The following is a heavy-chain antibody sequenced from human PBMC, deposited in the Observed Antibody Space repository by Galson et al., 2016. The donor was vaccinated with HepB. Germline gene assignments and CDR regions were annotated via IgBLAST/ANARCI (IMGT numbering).Heavy chain of an antibody. D-gene: IGHD1-14*01. Sequence: SLRLSCAASGFIFSSYAMHWVRQAPGKGLEWVAVIWYDGSLKYYADSVKGRFTISRDNSKNTLYLQMNSLRAEDTAVYYCARDYRSIPPTYYLDYWGQGTLVTVSS. CDR1: GFIFSSYA. CDR3: ARDYRSIPPTYYLDY. J-gene: IGHJ4*02. CDR2: IWYDGSLK. V-gene: IGHV3-33*01.